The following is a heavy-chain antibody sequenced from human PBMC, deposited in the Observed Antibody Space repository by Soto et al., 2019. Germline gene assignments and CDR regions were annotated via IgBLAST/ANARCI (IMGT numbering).Heavy chain of an antibody. D-gene: IGHD6-19*01. CDR1: GFTFSRYG. J-gene: IGHJ6*02. CDR2: ISYDGSNK. V-gene: IGHV3-30*18. CDR3: AKDSYSSGWTPVQYYYYYYGMDV. Sequence: QVQLVESGGGVVQPGRSLRLSCAASGFTFSRYGMHWVRQAPGKGLEWVAVISYDGSNKYYADSVKGRFTISRDNFKNTLYLQMNSPRAEDTAVYYCAKDSYSSGWTPVQYYYYYYGMDVWGQGTTVTVSS.